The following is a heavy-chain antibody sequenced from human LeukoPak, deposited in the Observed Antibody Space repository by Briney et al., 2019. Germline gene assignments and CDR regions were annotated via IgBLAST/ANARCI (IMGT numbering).Heavy chain of an antibody. CDR1: GYTFTSYA. V-gene: IGHV1-3*01. D-gene: IGHD6-13*01. CDR2: INAGNGNT. J-gene: IGHJ4*02. Sequence: ASVKVSCKASGYTFTSYAMHWVRQAPGQRLEWMGWINAGNGNTKYSQKFQGRVTITRDTSASTAYMELSSLRSEDTAVYYCVKLAAAGHDFDYWGQGTLVTVSS. CDR3: VKLAAAGHDFDY.